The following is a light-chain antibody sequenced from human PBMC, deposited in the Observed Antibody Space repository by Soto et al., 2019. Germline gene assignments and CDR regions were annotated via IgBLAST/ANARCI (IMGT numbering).Light chain of an antibody. CDR1: SSDIGIYNL. Sequence: QSVLTQPASVSGSPGQSITIFCTGTSSDIGIYNLVSWYQQHPGKAPKLMIYEVSNRPSGVSNRFSGSKSGYTASLTISELQAEDEADYYCTSFTSSSTWVFGGGTQLPS. CDR2: EVS. J-gene: IGLJ3*02. CDR3: TSFTSSSTWV. V-gene: IGLV2-14*02.